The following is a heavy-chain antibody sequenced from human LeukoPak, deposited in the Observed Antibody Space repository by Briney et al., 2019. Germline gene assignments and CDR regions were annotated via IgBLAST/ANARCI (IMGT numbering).Heavy chain of an antibody. CDR1: GGTFSSYA. CDR2: IIPIFGTA. V-gene: IGHV1-69*13. Sequence: SVKVSCKASGGTFSSYAISWVRQAPGQWLEWMGGIIPIFGTANYAQKFQGRVTITADESTSTAYMELSSLRSEDTAVYYCATTVGLGQDYDSSGYLDYWGQGTLVTVSS. J-gene: IGHJ4*02. CDR3: ATTVGLGQDYDSSGYLDY. D-gene: IGHD3-22*01.